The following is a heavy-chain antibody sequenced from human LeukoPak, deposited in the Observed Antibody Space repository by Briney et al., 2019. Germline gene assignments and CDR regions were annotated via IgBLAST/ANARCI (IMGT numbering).Heavy chain of an antibody. CDR1: GFSFSDYY. CDR2: IGSTI. J-gene: IGHJ6*03. Sequence: GGSLRLSCVASGFSFSDYYMSWIRKAPGKGLEWVSYIGSTIYYADSVKGRFTISRGNAKNSLYLQMNSLRAEDTAVYYCARDRGIVGTTGYYYMDVWGKGTTVTVSS. CDR3: ARDRGIVGTTGYYYMDV. V-gene: IGHV3-11*04. D-gene: IGHD1-26*01.